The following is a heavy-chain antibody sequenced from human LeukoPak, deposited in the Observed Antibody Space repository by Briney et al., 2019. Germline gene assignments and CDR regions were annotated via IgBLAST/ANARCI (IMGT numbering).Heavy chain of an antibody. J-gene: IGHJ4*02. V-gene: IGHV1-18*01. CDR1: GYTFTSYG. CDR3: ARAGYGSGSYNIDY. D-gene: IGHD3-10*01. CDR2: ISAYNGNT. Sequence: ASVKVSCKASGYTFTSYGISWVRQAPGQRLEWMGWISAYNGNTNYAQRLQGRVTMTTDTSTSTAYMELRSLRSDDTAVYYCARAGYGSGSYNIDYWGQGTLVTVSS.